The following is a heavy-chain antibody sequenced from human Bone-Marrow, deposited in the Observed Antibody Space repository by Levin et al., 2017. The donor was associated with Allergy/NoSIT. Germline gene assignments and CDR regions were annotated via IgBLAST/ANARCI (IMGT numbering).Heavy chain of an antibody. V-gene: IGHV3-30*18. D-gene: IGHD1-26*01. CDR3: AKGGDGAAPFDY. J-gene: IGHJ4*02. CDR2: IIFDASNS. CDR1: GFAFNSYA. Sequence: TGGSLRLSCTASGFAFNSYAMHWVRQAPGKGLEWVAVIIFDASNSFYGDSAQGRFRISRDSSKNTLYLQMNSLRGEDSGLYYCAKGGDGAAPFDYLGQGTLVTVSS.